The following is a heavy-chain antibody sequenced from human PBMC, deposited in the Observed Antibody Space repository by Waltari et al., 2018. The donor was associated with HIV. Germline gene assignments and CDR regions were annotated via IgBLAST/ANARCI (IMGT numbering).Heavy chain of an antibody. V-gene: IGHV3-30*01. J-gene: IGHJ6*02. D-gene: IGHD3-3*01. CDR1: GFTFRSSA. CDR3: TREGLEFTHYFGMDV. CDR2: ISYDGSKK. Sequence: QVHVVESGGGVVQPVRSLRLSCVASGFTFRSSAIHWVRQVPGKGLEWVAVISYDGSKKYYADSVKGRLTISRDDSKNTLYLQMNSLRPEDTAVYYCTREGLEFTHYFGMDVWGQGTTVTVSS.